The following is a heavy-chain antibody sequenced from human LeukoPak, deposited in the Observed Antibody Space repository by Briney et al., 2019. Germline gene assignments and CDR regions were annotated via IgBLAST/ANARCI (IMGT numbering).Heavy chain of an antibody. J-gene: IGHJ6*03. CDR3: ARLLWDYYYYYMDV. D-gene: IGHD3-10*01. CDR1: GGSISSHY. CDR2: IYYSGST. Sequence: SETLSLTCTVSGGSISSHYWSWIRQPPGKGLGWIGYIYYSGSTNYNPSLKSRVTISVDTSKNQFSLKLSSVTAADTAVYYCARLLWDYYYYYMDVWGKGTTVTVSS. V-gene: IGHV4-59*11.